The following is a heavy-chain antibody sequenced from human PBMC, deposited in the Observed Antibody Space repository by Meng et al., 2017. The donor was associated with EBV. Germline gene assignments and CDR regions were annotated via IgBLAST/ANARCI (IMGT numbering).Heavy chain of an antibody. Sequence: QVQVLQAWVEVKKTGAYGKVSCKATGYTFTSYAMQWVRQAPRQRLEWMGWINAGNGNTKYSQKFQGRVTITRDTYASTAYMELSSLRSEDTAVYYCARSGATIFGVVIPTYYFDYWGQGTLVTVSS. D-gene: IGHD3-3*01. CDR1: GYTFTSYA. CDR3: ARSGATIFGVVIPTYYFDY. J-gene: IGHJ4*02. V-gene: IGHV1-3*01. CDR2: INAGNGNT.